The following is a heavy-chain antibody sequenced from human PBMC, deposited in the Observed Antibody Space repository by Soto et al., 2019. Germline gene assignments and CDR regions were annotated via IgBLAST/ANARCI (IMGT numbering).Heavy chain of an antibody. J-gene: IGHJ3*02. D-gene: IGHD3-16*01. Sequence: QVQLVQSGAEVKKPGASVKVSCKASGYTFTSYYMHWVRQAPGQGLEWMGIINPSGGSTSYAQKFQGRVTMTRDTSTSTVYMELSSLRSEDTAVYYCARPAPSDYAFDIWGQGTMVTFSS. CDR1: GYTFTSYY. CDR2: INPSGGST. CDR3: ARPAPSDYAFDI. V-gene: IGHV1-46*03.